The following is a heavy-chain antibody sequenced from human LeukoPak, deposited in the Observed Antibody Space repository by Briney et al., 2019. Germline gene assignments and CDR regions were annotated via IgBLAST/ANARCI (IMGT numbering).Heavy chain of an antibody. D-gene: IGHD3-22*01. CDR3: ARHPKGHTYYYDSSGSDY. J-gene: IGHJ4*02. Sequence: SETLSLTCAVSGGSISSSNWWSWVRQPPGKGLEWIGEIYHSGSTNYNPSLKSRVTISVDKSKNQFSLKLSSVTAADTAVYYCARHPKGHTYYYDSSGSDYWGQGTLVTVSP. CDR2: IYHSGST. V-gene: IGHV4-4*02. CDR1: GGSISSSNW.